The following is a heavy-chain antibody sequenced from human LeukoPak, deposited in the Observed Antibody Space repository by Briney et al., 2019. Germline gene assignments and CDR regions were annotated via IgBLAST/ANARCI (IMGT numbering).Heavy chain of an antibody. J-gene: IGHJ4*02. CDR1: GFTFDDYA. CDR2: ISWNSDSI. D-gene: IGHD3-22*01. Sequence: PGRSLRLSCAASGFTFDDYAMHWVRQAPGKGVEWVSGISWNSDSIGYADSVKGRFTISRDNAKNSLHLQMNSLRTEDTALYYCAKSYYYDSSGYLDYWGQGTLVTVSS. V-gene: IGHV3-9*01. CDR3: AKSYYYDSSGYLDY.